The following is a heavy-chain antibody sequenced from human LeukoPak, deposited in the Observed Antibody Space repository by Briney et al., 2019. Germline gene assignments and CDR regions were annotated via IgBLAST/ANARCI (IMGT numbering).Heavy chain of an antibody. V-gene: IGHV3-21*01. J-gene: IGHJ3*02. Sequence: GGSLRLSCAASGFTFSNYSMNWVRQAPGQGLEWVSSISSCGTYEYYPHSVKGRFTISRDNAKNSLSLQMNSLRADDAAVYYGARASSKQLAGYLPDGFDIWGQGTMVTVSS. CDR2: ISSCGTYE. CDR3: ARASSKQLAGYLPDGFDI. D-gene: IGHD3-9*01. CDR1: GFTFSNYS.